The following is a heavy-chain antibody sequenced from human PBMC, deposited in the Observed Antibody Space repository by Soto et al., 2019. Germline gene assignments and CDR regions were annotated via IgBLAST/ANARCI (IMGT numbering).Heavy chain of an antibody. CDR2: MSSDGSKI. D-gene: IGHD1-26*01. V-gene: IGHV3-30*18. CDR1: GFDFTYYA. CDR3: AKEEGVGGTLGLFDY. J-gene: IGHJ4*02. Sequence: QVQLVESGGGAVQPGESLRLSCVASGFDFTYYAMHWVRQAPGKGLESVAVMSSDGSKIHHTDSVKGRFTISRDNSKNTLYLQVNSLRKEDTAVYFCAKEEGVGGTLGLFDYWGQGTLVSVSS.